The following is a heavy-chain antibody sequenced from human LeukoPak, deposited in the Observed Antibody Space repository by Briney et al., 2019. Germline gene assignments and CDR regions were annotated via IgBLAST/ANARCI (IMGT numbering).Heavy chain of an antibody. CDR1: GYFSTAYY. CDR2: IRPDCHT. D-gene: IGHD5-12*01. J-gene: IGHJ3*01. CDR3: ARQVATKGEWAFDV. V-gene: IGHV4-38-2*02. Sequence: SETLSLTCTVSGYFSTAYYWGWIRQPRGKGLEWMASIRPDCHTYTNSSLRHQLTISADMSRNEFSLKLNSLTAADTAVYYCARQVATKGEWAFDVWGQGTVVTVSS.